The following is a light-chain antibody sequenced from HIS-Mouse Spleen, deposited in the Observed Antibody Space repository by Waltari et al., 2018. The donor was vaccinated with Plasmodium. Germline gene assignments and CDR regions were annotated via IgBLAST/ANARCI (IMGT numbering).Light chain of an antibody. J-gene: IGKJ3*01. CDR1: QSVSSN. Sequence: EIVMTQSPATLSVSPGERATLSCRASQSVSSNLAWYQQKPGQAPRPLIYCAATRATGVPAMFSGSWSGTEFTLTISSLQSEDFAVYYCQQYNNWSFTFGPGTKVDIK. CDR3: QQYNNWSFT. CDR2: CAA. V-gene: IGKV3-15*01.